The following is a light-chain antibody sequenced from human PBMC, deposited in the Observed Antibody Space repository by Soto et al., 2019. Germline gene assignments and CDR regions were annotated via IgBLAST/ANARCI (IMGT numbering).Light chain of an antibody. CDR1: QSMSSW. CDR2: KAS. J-gene: IGKJ1*01. Sequence: DIEMTQSPSTLSGSVGDRVTITCRASQSMSSWLAWYQQKPGKAPKLLIYKASTLKSGVPSRFSGSGSGTDFTLTISSLQPDDFATYYCQHYNSYSETFGQGTKVELK. V-gene: IGKV1-5*03. CDR3: QHYNSYSET.